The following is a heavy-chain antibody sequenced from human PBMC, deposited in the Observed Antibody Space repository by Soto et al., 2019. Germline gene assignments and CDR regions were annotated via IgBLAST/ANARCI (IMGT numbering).Heavy chain of an antibody. Sequence: PGGSLRLSCTGSGFTFGDYAMHWVRQAPGKGLEWVSVISSSRSNKYYADSVKGRFTISRDNSKNTLYLQMNSLRAEDTAVYYCAREYCSSTSCLNWFDPWGQGTLVTVSS. D-gene: IGHD2-2*01. CDR2: ISSSRSNK. V-gene: IGHV3-30-3*01. CDR1: GFTFGDYA. CDR3: AREYCSSTSCLNWFDP. J-gene: IGHJ5*02.